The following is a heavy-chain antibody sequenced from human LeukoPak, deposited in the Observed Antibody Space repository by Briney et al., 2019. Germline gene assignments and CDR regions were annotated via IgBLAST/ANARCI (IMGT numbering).Heavy chain of an antibody. CDR3: ARLDSTNDRTLFI. J-gene: IGHJ3*02. D-gene: IGHD2-2*01. CDR2: IYYSTSTYITST. V-gene: IGHV4-38-2*01. Sequence: NASETLSLTCAVSGYSISSGYFWGWIRQPPERGLEWIGNIYYSTSTYITSTYYNPSLKSRVTISVDTSRNQFSLRLSSVAASDTAVYYCARLDSTNDRTLFIWGQGTMITVSS. CDR1: GYSISSGYF.